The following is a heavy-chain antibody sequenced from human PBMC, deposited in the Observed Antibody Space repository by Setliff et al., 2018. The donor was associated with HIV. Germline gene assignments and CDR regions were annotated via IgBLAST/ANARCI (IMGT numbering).Heavy chain of an antibody. CDR1: GYTFTSYN. Sequence: ASVKVSCKASGYTFTSYNINWVRQATGQGLEWVQQATGQGLEWVGWVNPNSGNTDYAQKFQGRVTITRNTSISTAYMELSSLRSEDTAVYYCARVRLSMVRGPFDAFDIWGQGTMVTVSS. J-gene: IGHJ3*02. CDR2: VNPNSGNT. D-gene: IGHD3-10*01. CDR3: ARVRLSMVRGPFDAFDI. V-gene: IGHV1-8*03.